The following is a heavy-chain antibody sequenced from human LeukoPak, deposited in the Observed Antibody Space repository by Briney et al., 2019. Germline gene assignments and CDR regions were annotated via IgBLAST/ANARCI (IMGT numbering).Heavy chain of an antibody. V-gene: IGHV3-30*02. D-gene: IGHD3-3*01. Sequence: GGSLRLSCAASGFIFSSYGMHWVRQAPGKGLEWVAVIWYDGSNKYYADSVKGRFTISRDNSKNTLYLQMNSLRAEDTAVYYCASPGGYDFWSGPFDYWGQGTLVTVSS. CDR2: IWYDGSNK. J-gene: IGHJ4*02. CDR1: GFIFSSYG. CDR3: ASPGGYDFWSGPFDY.